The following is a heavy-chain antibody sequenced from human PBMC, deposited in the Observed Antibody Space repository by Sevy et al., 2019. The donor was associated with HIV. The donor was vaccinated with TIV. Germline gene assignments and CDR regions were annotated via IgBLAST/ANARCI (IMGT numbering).Heavy chain of an antibody. V-gene: IGHV3-23*01. J-gene: IGHJ5*02. CDR1: GFTFSTYA. D-gene: IGHD3-22*01. CDR2: ISGSGISI. CDR3: AKELTGYQYDRSGNLDT. Sequence: GGSLRLSCAASGFTFSTYAMSWDRQAPGKGLEWVSGISGSGISIYYAGSVKGRFTISRDNSKNTLILQMNSLRAEDTAIYYCAKELTGYQYDRSGNLDTWGQGRLVTVSS.